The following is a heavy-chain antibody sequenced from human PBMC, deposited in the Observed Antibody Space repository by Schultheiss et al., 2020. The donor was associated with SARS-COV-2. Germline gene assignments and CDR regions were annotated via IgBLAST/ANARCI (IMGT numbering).Heavy chain of an antibody. D-gene: IGHD1-26*01. Sequence: ASVKVSCKASGYTFTKYYMQWVRQTPGQGLEWMGIINPNGGSTSYAPKFQGRITVARDTSTSTVYMELRSLRSEDTAVYYCARGAEGDGDYCDYWGQGTLVTVSS. CDR1: GYTFTKYY. CDR3: ARGAEGDGDYCDY. V-gene: IGHV1-46*03. J-gene: IGHJ4*02. CDR2: INPNGGST.